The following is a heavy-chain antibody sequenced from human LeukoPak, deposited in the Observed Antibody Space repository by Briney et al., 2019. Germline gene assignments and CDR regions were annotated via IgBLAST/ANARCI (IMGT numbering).Heavy chain of an antibody. CDR1: GGSISSSSYY. D-gene: IGHD3-22*01. Sequence: SETLSLTCTVSGGSISSSSYYWGWIRQPPGKGLEWIGSIYYSGSTNYNPSLKSRVTISVDTSKNQFSLKLSSVTAADTAVYYCARGPYYYDSSGFQHWGQGTLVTVSS. CDR3: ARGPYYYDSSGFQH. CDR2: IYYSGST. V-gene: IGHV4-39*07. J-gene: IGHJ1*01.